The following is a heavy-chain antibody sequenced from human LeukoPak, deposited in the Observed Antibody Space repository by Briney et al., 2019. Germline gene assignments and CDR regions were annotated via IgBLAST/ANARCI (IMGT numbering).Heavy chain of an antibody. J-gene: IGHJ4*02. D-gene: IGHD5-18*01. V-gene: IGHV3-64*04. Sequence: PGGSLRLSCSASGFPFSSYAMHWVRQAPGKGLEYVSAISDSGGSTYYADSVKGRFTISRDDSKNTLYLQMNSLKTEDTAVYHCTTYSFAWIRSFDYWGQGTLVTVSS. CDR3: TTYSFAWIRSFDY. CDR1: GFPFSSYA. CDR2: ISDSGGST.